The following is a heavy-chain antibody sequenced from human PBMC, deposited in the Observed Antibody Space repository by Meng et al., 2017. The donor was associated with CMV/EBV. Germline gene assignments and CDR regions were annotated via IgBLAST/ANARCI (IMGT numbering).Heavy chain of an antibody. CDR1: GGTFSSYA. D-gene: IGHD3-3*01. J-gene: IGHJ6*02. CDR3: ARDSGGERITIFGVVIPTQYYYGMDV. Sequence: SSVKVSCKASGGTFSSYAISWVRQAPGQGLEWMGGIIPIFGTANYAQKFQGRVTITTDESTSTAYMELSSLRSEDTAVYYCARDSGGERITIFGVVIPTQYYYGMDVWGQGTTVTVSS. CDR2: IIPIFGTA. V-gene: IGHV1-69*05.